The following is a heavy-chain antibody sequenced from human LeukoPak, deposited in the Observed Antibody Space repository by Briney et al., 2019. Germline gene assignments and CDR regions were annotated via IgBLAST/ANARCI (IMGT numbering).Heavy chain of an antibody. D-gene: IGHD5-12*01. Sequence: PGRSLRLSCAAPGFTFSSYGMHWVRQAPGKGLEWVAVIWYDGSNKYYADSVKGRFTISRDNSKNTLYLQMNSLRAEDTAVYYCARGQGYSGYDYPLVYWGQGTLVTVSS. CDR3: ARGQGYSGYDYPLVY. V-gene: IGHV3-33*01. J-gene: IGHJ4*02. CDR1: GFTFSSYG. CDR2: IWYDGSNK.